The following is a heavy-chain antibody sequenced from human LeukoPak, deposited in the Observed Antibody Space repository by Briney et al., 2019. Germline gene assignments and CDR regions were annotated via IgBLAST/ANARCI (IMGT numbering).Heavy chain of an antibody. CDR1: GGSISSYY. Sequence: SETLSLTCTVSGGSISSYYWSWIRQPPGKGLEWIGYIYYNAYTDYNPSLKSRVTISLHTSKNQFSLKLSSVNAADTAVYYCVRGDGEGATFHAFDMWGQGTMVSVSS. J-gene: IGHJ3*02. V-gene: IGHV4-59*01. CDR2: IYYNAYT. D-gene: IGHD1-26*01. CDR3: VRGDGEGATFHAFDM.